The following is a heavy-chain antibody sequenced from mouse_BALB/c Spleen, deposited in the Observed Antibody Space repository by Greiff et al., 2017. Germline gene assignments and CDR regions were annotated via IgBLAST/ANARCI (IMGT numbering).Heavy chain of an antibody. J-gene: IGHJ4*01. CDR1: GFSLTSYG. CDR3: AKSGMITTDYYAMDY. Sequence: VQLQQSGPSLVQPSQSLSITCTVSGFSLTSYGVHWVRQSPGKGLEWLGVIWRGGSTDYNAAFMSRLSITKDNSKSQVFFKMNSLQADDTAIYYCAKSGMITTDYYAMDYWGQGTSVTVSS. CDR2: IWRGGST. D-gene: IGHD2-4*01. V-gene: IGHV2-5-1*01.